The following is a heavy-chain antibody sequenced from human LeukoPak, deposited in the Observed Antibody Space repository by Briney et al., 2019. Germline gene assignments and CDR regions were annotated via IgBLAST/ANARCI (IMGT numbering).Heavy chain of an antibody. CDR2: IYYSGST. V-gene: IGHV4-30-4*08. D-gene: IGHD2-15*01. Sequence: SQTLSLTCTVSGGSISSGDYYWSWIRQPPGKGPEWIGYIYYSGSTYYNPSLKSRVTISIDTSKNQFSLKLSSVTAADTAVYYCAGCSGASCYYITSPLYFDYWGQGTLVTVSS. J-gene: IGHJ4*02. CDR1: GGSISSGDYY. CDR3: AGCSGASCYYITSPLYFDY.